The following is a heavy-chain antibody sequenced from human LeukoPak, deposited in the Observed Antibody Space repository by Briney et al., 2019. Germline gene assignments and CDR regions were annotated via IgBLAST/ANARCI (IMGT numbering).Heavy chain of an antibody. Sequence: GGSLRLSCAASGFTFSSYDMHWVRQATGKGLEWVSAIGTAGDTYYPGSVKGRFTISRENAKNSLCLQMNSLRAGDTAVYYCARGYSGYYDSSGDNAFDIWGQGTMVTVSS. J-gene: IGHJ3*02. CDR2: IGTAGDT. CDR1: GFTFSSYD. D-gene: IGHD3-22*01. V-gene: IGHV3-13*01. CDR3: ARGYSGYYDSSGDNAFDI.